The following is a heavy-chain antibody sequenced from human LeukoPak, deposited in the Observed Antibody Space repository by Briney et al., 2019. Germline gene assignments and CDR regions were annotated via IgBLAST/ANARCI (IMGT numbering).Heavy chain of an antibody. V-gene: IGHV1-46*01. D-gene: IGHD3-10*01. Sequence: GASVKVSCKASGYTFTSYDINWVRQVTGQGLEWMGIINPSGGSTSYAQKFQGRVTMTRDTSTSTVYMELSSLRSEDTAVYYCARPDPYGYFDYWGQGTLVTVSS. CDR3: ARPDPYGYFDY. CDR2: INPSGGST. J-gene: IGHJ4*02. CDR1: GYTFTSYD.